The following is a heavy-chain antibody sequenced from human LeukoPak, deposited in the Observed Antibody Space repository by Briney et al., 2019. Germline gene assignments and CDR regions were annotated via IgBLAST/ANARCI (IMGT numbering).Heavy chain of an antibody. J-gene: IGHJ4*02. V-gene: IGHV4-59*08. CDR3: ARQEGIAAAGKGGVYFDY. CDR1: GGSISGRN. D-gene: IGHD6-13*01. CDR2: IYDIGST. Sequence: SETLSLTCTVSGGSISGRNWTWIRQPPGKGLEWIGHIYDIGSTTYNPSLKSRVTISVDTSKNQFSLKLSSVTAADTAVYYCARQEGIAAAGKGGVYFDYWGQGTLVTVSS.